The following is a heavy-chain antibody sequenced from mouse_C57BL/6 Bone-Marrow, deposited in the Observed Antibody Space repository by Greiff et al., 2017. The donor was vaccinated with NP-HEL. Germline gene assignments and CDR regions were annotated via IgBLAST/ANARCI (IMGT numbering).Heavy chain of an antibody. J-gene: IGHJ3*01. CDR3: AREIYYYGSSYSAWFAY. Sequence: QVQLQQSGAELARPGASVKLSCKASGYTFTSYGISWVKQRNGQGLEWIGEIYPRSGNTYYNEKFKGKATLTADKSSSTAYMELRSLTSEDSAVYFCAREIYYYGSSYSAWFAYWGQGTLVTVSA. CDR2: IYPRSGNT. V-gene: IGHV1-81*01. D-gene: IGHD1-1*01. CDR1: GYTFTSYG.